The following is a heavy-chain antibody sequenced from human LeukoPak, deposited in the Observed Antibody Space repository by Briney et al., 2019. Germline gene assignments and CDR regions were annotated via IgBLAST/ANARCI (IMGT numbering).Heavy chain of an antibody. D-gene: IGHD2-15*01. CDR1: GYTFTSYG. CDR2: ISAYNGNT. V-gene: IGHV1-18*04. CDR3: ARQNAFSRSGGKGNWFDP. Sequence: GASVKVFCKASGYTFTSYGISWVRQAPGQGLEWMGWISAYNGNTNYAQKLQGRVTMTTDTSTSTAYMELRSLRSDDTAVYYCARQNAFSRSGGKGNWFDPWGQGTLVTVSS. J-gene: IGHJ5*02.